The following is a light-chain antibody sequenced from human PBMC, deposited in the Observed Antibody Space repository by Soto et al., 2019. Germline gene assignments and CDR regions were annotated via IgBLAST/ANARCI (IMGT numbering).Light chain of an antibody. CDR3: EEYNNWPFT. V-gene: IGKV3-15*01. CDR2: GAS. Sequence: EIVMTQSPATLSVSPGERATLSCRASQSVSSNLAWYQQKPGQAPRLLIYGASTRATGIPDRFSGSGSGTAFPLTISRLQSRDFAVYYCEEYNNWPFTFGPGTKVDIK. CDR1: QSVSSN. J-gene: IGKJ3*01.